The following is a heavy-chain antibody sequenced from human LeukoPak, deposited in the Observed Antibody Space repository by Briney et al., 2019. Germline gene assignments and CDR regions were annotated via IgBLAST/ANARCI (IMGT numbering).Heavy chain of an antibody. V-gene: IGHV3-53*01. CDR3: AKDRGFGSGSLYYYYCMDV. Sequence: PGGSLRLSCAASGFTVSSNYTSWVRQAPGKGLEWVSVTFGGGTTYYADSVKGRFTISRDNSKNTLFLQMNSLRAEDTAVYYCAKDRGFGSGSLYYYYCMDVWGKGTTVTVFS. CDR2: TFGGGTT. J-gene: IGHJ6*03. CDR1: GFTVSSNY. D-gene: IGHD1-26*01.